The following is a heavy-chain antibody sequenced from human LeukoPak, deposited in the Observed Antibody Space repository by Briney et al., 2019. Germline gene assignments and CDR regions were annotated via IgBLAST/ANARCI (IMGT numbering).Heavy chain of an antibody. D-gene: IGHD3-9*01. CDR3: ARDRLLRYFDWGDIWYFDY. CDR2: ISAYNGNT. J-gene: IGHJ4*02. Sequence: ASVKVSCKASGYTFTSYGISWVRQAPGQGLEWMGWISAYNGNTNYAQKPQGRVTMTTDTSTSTAYMELRSLRSDDTAVYYCARDRLLRYFDWGDIWYFDYWGQGTLVTVSS. V-gene: IGHV1-18*01. CDR1: GYTFTSYG.